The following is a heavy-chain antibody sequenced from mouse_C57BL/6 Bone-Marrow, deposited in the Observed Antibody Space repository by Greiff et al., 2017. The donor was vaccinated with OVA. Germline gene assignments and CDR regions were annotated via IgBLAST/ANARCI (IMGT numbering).Heavy chain of an antibody. Sequence: VQLKESGPVLVKPGPSVKISCKASGFTFTDYYMHWVKQSHGKSLEWIGLVYPYNGGTSYNQKFKGKATLTVDTSSSTAYMELNSLTSEDSAVYYCGGFYYYGSSYFDYWGQGTTLTVSS. CDR2: VYPYNGGT. J-gene: IGHJ2*01. CDR1: GFTFTDYY. CDR3: GGFYYYGSSYFDY. V-gene: IGHV1-36*01. D-gene: IGHD1-1*01.